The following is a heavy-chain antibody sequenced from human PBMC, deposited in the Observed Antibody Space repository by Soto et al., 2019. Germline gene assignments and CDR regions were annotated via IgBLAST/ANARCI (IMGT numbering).Heavy chain of an antibody. CDR2: ITWNSGNL. Sequence: GGSLRLSYAASGFNFDDYAMHWVRQDTGKGLEWVAGITWNSGNLAYADSVKGRFTISRDNSKNTLYLQMNSLRAEDTAVYYCARDIAVAGYGYFDYWGQGTLVTVSS. D-gene: IGHD6-19*01. J-gene: IGHJ4*02. V-gene: IGHV3-9*01. CDR3: ARDIAVAGYGYFDY. CDR1: GFNFDDYA.